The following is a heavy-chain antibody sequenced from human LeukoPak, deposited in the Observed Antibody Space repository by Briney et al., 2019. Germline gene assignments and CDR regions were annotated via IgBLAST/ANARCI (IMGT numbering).Heavy chain of an antibody. V-gene: IGHV4-34*01. CDR2: INHGGGT. J-gene: IGHJ3*02. Sequence: SETLSLTCAVYGGSFSDYYWNWIRQPPGKGLEWIGEINHGGGTKYNPSLKSRVTISVDTSKNQFSLKLSSVTAADTAVYYCARAKGYYDSSGYRDAFDIWGQGTMVTVSS. D-gene: IGHD3-22*01. CDR1: GGSFSDYY. CDR3: ARAKGYYDSSGYRDAFDI.